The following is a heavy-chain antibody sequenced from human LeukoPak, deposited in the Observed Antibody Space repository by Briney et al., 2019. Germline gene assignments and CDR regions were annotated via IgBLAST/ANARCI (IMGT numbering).Heavy chain of an antibody. D-gene: IGHD4-23*01. V-gene: IGHV4-39*01. CDR2: IYYSGST. CDR3: ARGGGWYYMDV. Sequence: SETLSLTCTVSGGSISSSSYYWGWIRQPPGKGLEWIGSIYYSGSTYYNPSLKSRVTISVDTSKNQFSLKLSSVTAADTAVYYCARGGGWYYMDVWGKGTTVTVSS. J-gene: IGHJ6*03. CDR1: GGSISSSSYY.